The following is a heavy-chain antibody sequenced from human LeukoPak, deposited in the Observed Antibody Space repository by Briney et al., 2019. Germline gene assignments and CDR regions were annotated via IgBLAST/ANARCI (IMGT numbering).Heavy chain of an antibody. D-gene: IGHD5-24*01. Sequence: SETLSLTCTVSGGSISSHYWSWIRQPPGKGLEWFGYIYYSGSTNYNPSLKSRVTISVDTSKNQFSLKLSSVTAADTAVYYCARVGGYNSPFGYWGQGTLVTVSS. CDR1: GGSISSHY. J-gene: IGHJ4*02. V-gene: IGHV4-59*11. CDR2: IYYSGST. CDR3: ARVGGYNSPFGY.